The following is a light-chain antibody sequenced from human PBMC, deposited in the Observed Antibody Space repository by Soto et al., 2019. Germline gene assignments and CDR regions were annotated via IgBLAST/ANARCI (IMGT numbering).Light chain of an antibody. Sequence: QSALTQPASVSGSPGQSVAISCSGTSSDVGAYNYVSWYQQHPGKAPKLLLSEVSNRPSGVSDRFFGSKSGSTASLTISGLQAEDEADYYCSSLTTRFTYVFGTGTKLPVL. CDR3: SSLTTRFTYV. CDR2: EVS. V-gene: IGLV2-14*01. CDR1: SSDVGAYNY. J-gene: IGLJ1*01.